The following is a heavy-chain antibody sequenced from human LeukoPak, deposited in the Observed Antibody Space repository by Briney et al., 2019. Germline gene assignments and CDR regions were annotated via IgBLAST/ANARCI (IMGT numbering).Heavy chain of an antibody. CDR1: GYTFSRYG. J-gene: IGHJ5*02. D-gene: IGHD6-19*01. CDR3: ARDPGSFLSGSGWLNWFEP. CDR2: ISGYNEKT. Sequence: ASVKVSCKASGYTFSRYGINWVRQAPGQGLEWMGWISGYNEKTNYAQKIQGRVTMTTDTSTSTAYMELRRLRSDYTAVYYCARDPGSFLSGSGWLNWFEPWGQGTLLTVSS. V-gene: IGHV1-18*01.